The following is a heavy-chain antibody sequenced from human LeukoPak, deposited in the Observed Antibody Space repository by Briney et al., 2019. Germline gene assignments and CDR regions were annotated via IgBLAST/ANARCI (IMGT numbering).Heavy chain of an antibody. V-gene: IGHV3-23*01. CDR2: ISGSGDST. Sequence: GGSLRLSCAASGFTFSSYAMRWVRQAPGKGLEWVSAISGSGDSTYYADSVKGRFTISRDNSKNTLYLQKNSLRAEDTAVYYCAKRSSVGAFDIWGQGTMVTVSS. CDR3: AKRSSVGAFDI. J-gene: IGHJ3*02. D-gene: IGHD3-22*01. CDR1: GFTFSSYA.